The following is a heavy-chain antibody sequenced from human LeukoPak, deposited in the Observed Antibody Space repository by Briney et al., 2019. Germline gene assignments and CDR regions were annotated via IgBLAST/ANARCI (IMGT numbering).Heavy chain of an antibody. Sequence: GASVKVSCKASVGTFSSYAISWVRQAPGQGLEWMGRIIPILGIANYAQKFQGRVTITADKSTSTAYMELSSLRSEDTAVYYCASQRRHYSNLYYFAHWGQGTLVTVSS. CDR3: ASQRRHYSNLYYFAH. D-gene: IGHD4-11*01. CDR1: VGTFSSYA. V-gene: IGHV1-69*04. CDR2: IIPILGIA. J-gene: IGHJ4*02.